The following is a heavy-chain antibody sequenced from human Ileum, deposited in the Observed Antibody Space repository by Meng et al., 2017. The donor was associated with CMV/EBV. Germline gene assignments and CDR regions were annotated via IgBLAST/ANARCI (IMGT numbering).Heavy chain of an antibody. D-gene: IGHD2-2*01. J-gene: IGHJ5*02. CDR1: FPSYD. CDR2: MTPNSGNT. Sequence: FPSYDISWVRPATGQGLEWMGWMTPNSGNTGYAQKFQGRVTMTRNTSISTAYMALGSLRSEDTAVYYCARGAPYCSSTSCYGNWFDPWGQGTLVTVSS. CDR3: ARGAPYCSSTSCYGNWFDP. V-gene: IGHV1-8*01.